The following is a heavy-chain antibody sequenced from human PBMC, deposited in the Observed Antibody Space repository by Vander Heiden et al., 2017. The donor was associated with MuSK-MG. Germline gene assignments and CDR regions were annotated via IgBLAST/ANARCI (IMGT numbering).Heavy chain of an antibody. Sequence: EVQLVESGGGLVQPGGSLRLPCAASGFPAIGNYMGWVRQAPGKGLEWVSVIYSGGSTYYADSVKGRCTISRDNSKNTLYLQMNSLRAEDTAVYYCARDSTVANTGLDWWFDPWGQGNLVTVSS. CDR1: GFPAIGNY. V-gene: IGHV3-66*02. J-gene: IGHJ5*02. CDR2: IYSGGST. CDR3: ARDSTVANTGLDWWFDP. D-gene: IGHD4-17*01.